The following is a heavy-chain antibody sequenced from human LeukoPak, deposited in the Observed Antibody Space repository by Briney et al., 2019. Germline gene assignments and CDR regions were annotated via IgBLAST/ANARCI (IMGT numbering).Heavy chain of an antibody. J-gene: IGHJ5*02. CDR1: GFTFGSYW. D-gene: IGHD6-13*01. CDR2: INTDGSTT. CDR3: ARVRSGSWYFVDP. V-gene: IGHV3-74*01. Sequence: GGSLRLSCAASGFTFGSYWMHWVRQAPGKELVWVSRINTDGSTTSYADSVKGRFTISRDNARNTLYLEMNSLRAEDTAVYHCARVRSGSWYFVDPWGQGTLVTVSS.